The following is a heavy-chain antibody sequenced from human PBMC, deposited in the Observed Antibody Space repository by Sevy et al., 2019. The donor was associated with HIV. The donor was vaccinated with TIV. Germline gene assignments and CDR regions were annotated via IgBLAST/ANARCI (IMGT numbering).Heavy chain of an antibody. J-gene: IGHJ5*02. CDR1: GDSVTSSPHY. D-gene: IGHD2-15*01. CDR2: IYYTGNT. V-gene: IGHV4-61*01. Sequence: SETLSLTCIVSGDSVTSSPHYWTWIRQPPGKGLEWIAYIYYTGNTNYNPSLRDRVTISVDISKNQFSLKLSSVTAADTAVYYCARVVGESCSGGTCSGWFDPWGQGTQVIVSS. CDR3: ARVVGESCSGGTCSGWFDP.